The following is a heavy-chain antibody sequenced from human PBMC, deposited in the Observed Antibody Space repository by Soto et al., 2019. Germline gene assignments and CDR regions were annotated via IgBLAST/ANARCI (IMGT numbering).Heavy chain of an antibody. CDR2: IIPMFGTA. Sequence: QVQLVQSGAEVKKPGSSVKVSCKASGNTFSNYAISWVRQAPGQGLEWMGGIIPMFGTANHAQKFQGRVTITADESTTTAYMELSSLRSEDTAVYYCARSGNRVGMIVVDFEYWGQGTLVTVSS. CDR1: GNTFSNYA. J-gene: IGHJ4*02. CDR3: ARSGNRVGMIVVDFEY. V-gene: IGHV1-69*01. D-gene: IGHD3-22*01.